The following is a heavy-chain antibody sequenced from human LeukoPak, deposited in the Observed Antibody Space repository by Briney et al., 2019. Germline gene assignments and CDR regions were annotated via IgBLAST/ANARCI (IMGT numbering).Heavy chain of an antibody. Sequence: PGGSLRLSCAASGFTFSSYGIHWVRQAPGKGLEWVAVISYDGSNKYYADSVKGRFTISRDNSKNTLYLQMNSLRAEDTAVYYCAKDFRARGYFDWLFRHWGQGTLVTVSS. CDR1: GFTFSSYG. CDR3: AKDFRARGYFDWLFRH. V-gene: IGHV3-30*18. D-gene: IGHD3-9*01. J-gene: IGHJ1*01. CDR2: ISYDGSNK.